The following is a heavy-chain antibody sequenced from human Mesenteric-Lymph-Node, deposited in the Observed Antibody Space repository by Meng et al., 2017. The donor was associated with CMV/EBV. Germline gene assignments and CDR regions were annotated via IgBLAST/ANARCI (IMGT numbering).Heavy chain of an antibody. CDR2: INPNSGGT. Sequence: ASVKVSCKASGYTFTGYYMHWVRQAPGQGLEWMGWINPNSGGTNYAPKFQGRVTMTRDTSISTAYMELSRLRSDDTAVYYCARVGTYYYDSSGYWAFDIWGQGTMVTVSS. CDR1: GYTFTGYY. D-gene: IGHD3-22*01. J-gene: IGHJ3*02. CDR3: ARVGTYYYDSSGYWAFDI. V-gene: IGHV1-2*02.